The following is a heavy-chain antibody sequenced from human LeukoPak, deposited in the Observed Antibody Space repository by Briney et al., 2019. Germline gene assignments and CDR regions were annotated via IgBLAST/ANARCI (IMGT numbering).Heavy chain of an antibody. CDR3: AKVGGAAAGTRGNWFDP. CDR1: GFTFDDYA. CDR2: ISWNSGSI. J-gene: IGHJ5*02. D-gene: IGHD6-13*01. V-gene: IGHV3-9*01. Sequence: GRSLRLSCAASGFTFDDYAMHWVRQAPGKGREWVSGISWNSGSIGYADSVKGRFTISRDNAKNSLYLQMNSLRAEDTALYYCAKVGGAAAGTRGNWFDPWGQGTLVTVSS.